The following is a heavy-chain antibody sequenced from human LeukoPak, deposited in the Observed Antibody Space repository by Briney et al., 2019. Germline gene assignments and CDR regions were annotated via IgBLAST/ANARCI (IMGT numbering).Heavy chain of an antibody. V-gene: IGHV4-59*01. CDR3: ARDINYGYWYFDL. J-gene: IGHJ2*01. Sequence: PSETLSLTCTVSGGSISGYYWSWVRQPPGKGLEYIGYIYYSGSTNYNPSLTSRGTISLDTSKNQFSLKLSSVTAADTAVYYCARDINYGYWYFDLWGRGTLVTVSS. CDR2: IYYSGST. D-gene: IGHD4-17*01. CDR1: GGSISGYY.